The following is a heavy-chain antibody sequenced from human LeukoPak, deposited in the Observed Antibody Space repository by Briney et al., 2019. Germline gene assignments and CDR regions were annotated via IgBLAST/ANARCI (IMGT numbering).Heavy chain of an antibody. Sequence: GGSLRLSCAASGFTFSSYSMNWVRQAPGKGLEWVSYISSSSSTIYYADSVKGRFTISRDNAKNSLYLQMNSLRAEDTAVYYCAKVGSQWLRFKPATTYYFDYWGQGTLVTVSS. CDR2: ISSSSSTI. V-gene: IGHV3-48*04. J-gene: IGHJ4*02. D-gene: IGHD5-12*01. CDR3: AKVGSQWLRFKPATTYYFDY. CDR1: GFTFSSYS.